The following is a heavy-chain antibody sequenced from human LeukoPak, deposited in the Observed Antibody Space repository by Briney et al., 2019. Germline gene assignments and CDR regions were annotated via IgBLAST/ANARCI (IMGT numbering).Heavy chain of an antibody. Sequence: GSLRLSCAASGFPFSGYGMHWVRQAPGKGLEWVAVISYDGNNKYYADSVKGRFTISRDNSKNTLYLQMNSLRAEDTAVYYCARDQVTAYYYYYMDVWGKGTTVTVSS. CDR3: ARDQVTAYYYYYMDV. V-gene: IGHV3-30*03. J-gene: IGHJ6*03. D-gene: IGHD1-14*01. CDR2: ISYDGNNK. CDR1: GFPFSGYG.